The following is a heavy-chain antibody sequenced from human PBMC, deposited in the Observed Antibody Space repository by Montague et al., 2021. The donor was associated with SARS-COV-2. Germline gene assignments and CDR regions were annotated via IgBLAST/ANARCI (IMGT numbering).Heavy chain of an antibody. CDR1: GYSIDSGGYF. CDR3: ARVRGLTIFGVVGPFDY. J-gene: IGHJ4*02. V-gene: IGHV4-31*03. Sequence: TLSLTCTVSGYSIDSGGYFWSWIRQHPGKGLEWIGFIYYSGSADYNPSLESRVSISVDRSKNQFSLKLSSVTAADTAVYYCARVRGLTIFGVVGPFDYWGQGTLVTVSS. D-gene: IGHD3-3*01. CDR2: IYYSGSA.